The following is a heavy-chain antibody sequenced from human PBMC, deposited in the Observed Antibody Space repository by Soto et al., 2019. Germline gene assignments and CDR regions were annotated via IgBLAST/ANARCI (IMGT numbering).Heavy chain of an antibody. V-gene: IGHV4-38-2*01. CDR1: GYSISSGYY. D-gene: IGHD6-13*01. Sequence: SETLSLTCAVSGYSISSGYYWGWIRQPPGKGLEWIGSIYHSGSTYYNPSLKSRVTISVDTSKNQFSLKLSSVTAADTAVYYCARVMYSSRRFDYWGQGTLVTVSS. CDR3: ARVMYSSRRFDY. J-gene: IGHJ4*02. CDR2: IYHSGST.